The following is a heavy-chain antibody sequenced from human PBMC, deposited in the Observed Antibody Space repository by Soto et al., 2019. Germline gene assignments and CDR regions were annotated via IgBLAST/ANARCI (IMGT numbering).Heavy chain of an antibody. CDR2: IYYSGST. CDR3: ARHGHVRFLEWLPTHYYYYMDV. V-gene: IGHV4-59*08. J-gene: IGHJ6*03. D-gene: IGHD3-3*01. CDR1: GGSISSYY. Sequence: QVQLQESGPGLVKPSETLSLTCTVSGGSISSYYWSWIRQPPGKGLEWIGYIYYSGSTNYNPSLKSRVTLSVDTPKNQFSLKLSSVTAADTAVYYCARHGHVRFLEWLPTHYYYYMDVWGKGTTVTVSS.